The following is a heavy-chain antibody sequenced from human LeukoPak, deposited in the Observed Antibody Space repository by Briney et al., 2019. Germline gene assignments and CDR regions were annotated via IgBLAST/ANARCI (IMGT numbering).Heavy chain of an antibody. Sequence: GGSLRLSCAASGFTFSTHRMHWVRQAPGKGLEWVSSISGTSTYIHYADSVRGRFAISRDDAKNSLSLQMSSLRAEDTAVYYCARGSGWLIDYWGQGTLVTVSS. D-gene: IGHD6-19*01. V-gene: IGHV3-21*01. J-gene: IGHJ4*02. CDR3: ARGSGWLIDY. CDR1: GFTFSTHR. CDR2: ISGTSTYI.